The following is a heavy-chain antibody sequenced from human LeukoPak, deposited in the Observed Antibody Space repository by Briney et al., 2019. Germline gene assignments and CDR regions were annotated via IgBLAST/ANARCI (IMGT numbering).Heavy chain of an antibody. Sequence: ASVKVSCKASGYTFVSYGITWVRQAPGQGLEWMGWISPFSGSTNFAQNFQGRVTMTTDTSTTTAYMELRSLRSDDTAVYYCARGHYDILTTYQTFYYNYALDVWGKGTTVTVSS. J-gene: IGHJ6*04. D-gene: IGHD3-9*01. CDR3: ARGHYDILTTYQTFYYNYALDV. CDR2: ISPFSGST. V-gene: IGHV1-18*01. CDR1: GYTFVSYG.